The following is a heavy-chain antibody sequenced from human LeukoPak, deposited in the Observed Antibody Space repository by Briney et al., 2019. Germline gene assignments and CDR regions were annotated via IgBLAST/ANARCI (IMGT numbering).Heavy chain of an antibody. V-gene: IGHV4-34*01. Sequence: SETLSLTCAVYGGSFSGYYWSWIRQPPGKGLEWIGEINHRGSTNYNPSLKSRVTISVDTSKNQFSLKLSSVTAADTDVYYCARGDYYDSSGRFDYWGQGTLVTVSS. CDR3: ARGDYYDSSGRFDY. J-gene: IGHJ4*02. D-gene: IGHD3-22*01. CDR2: INHRGST. CDR1: GGSFSGYY.